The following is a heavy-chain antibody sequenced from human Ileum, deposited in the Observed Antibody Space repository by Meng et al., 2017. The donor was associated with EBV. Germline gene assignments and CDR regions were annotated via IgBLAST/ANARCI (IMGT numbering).Heavy chain of an antibody. V-gene: IGHV3-11*01. Sequence: GQMVDSGGGLVKPGGSLGLSCAASGFTFCDYYMNWVRQAPGKGLEWVSVISGSGGVTYYADSVKGRFTISRDNSKNTLYLQMNSLRAEDTAVYYCAKGNTVITPLDFWGQGSLVTVSS. CDR1: GFTFCDYY. CDR3: AKGNTVITPLDF. CDR2: ISGSGGVT. J-gene: IGHJ4*02. D-gene: IGHD4-23*01.